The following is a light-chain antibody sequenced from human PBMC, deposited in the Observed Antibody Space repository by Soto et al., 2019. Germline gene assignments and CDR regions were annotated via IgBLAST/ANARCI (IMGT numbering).Light chain of an antibody. CDR2: EVS. Sequence: QAVVTQPPSASGSPGQSVTISCTGTSSDVGGYNYVSWYQQHPGKAPKLMIYEVSKRPSGVPDRFSGSKSGNTASLTVSGLQAEDEADYYCSSYAGSNFVVFGGGTKRTV. V-gene: IGLV2-8*01. CDR1: SSDVGGYNY. J-gene: IGLJ2*01. CDR3: SSYAGSNFVV.